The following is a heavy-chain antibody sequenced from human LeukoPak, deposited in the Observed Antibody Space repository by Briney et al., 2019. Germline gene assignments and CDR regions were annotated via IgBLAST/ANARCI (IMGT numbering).Heavy chain of an antibody. CDR1: GDSVSSNSVV. CDR3: ARGWGKLDY. J-gene: IGHJ4*02. D-gene: IGHD7-27*01. Sequence: SQTLSLTCAISGDSVSSNSVVWTWIRQSPSRGLEWLGRTYYRSKWYNDYAVSVKSRITISPDASKNQLSLQLNSVTPEDTAVYYCARGWGKLDYWGQGTLVTVSS. V-gene: IGHV6-1*01. CDR2: TYYRSKWYN.